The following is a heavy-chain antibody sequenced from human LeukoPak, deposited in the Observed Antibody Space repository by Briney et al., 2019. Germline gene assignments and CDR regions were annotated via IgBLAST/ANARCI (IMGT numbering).Heavy chain of an antibody. CDR2: MSDSSSYI. J-gene: IGHJ6*04. D-gene: IGHD3-10*01. CDR3: ARIRISMIRGVIYNYYNGMDV. CDR1: GFTFSSYS. V-gene: IGHV3-21*06. Sequence: PGESLRLSCAASGFTFSSYSMIWVHQAPGKGLEWVSSMSDSSSYIKYAESVRGRFTMSRDNAKNSVYLQMNSLRAEDTAMYFCARIRISMIRGVIYNYYNGMDVWGKGTTVTVSS.